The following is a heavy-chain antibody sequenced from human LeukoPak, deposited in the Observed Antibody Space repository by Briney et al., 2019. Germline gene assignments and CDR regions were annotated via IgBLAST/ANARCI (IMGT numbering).Heavy chain of an antibody. V-gene: IGHV3-74*01. CDR2: INSDGSRT. CDR1: GFTFSSYW. CDR3: ARDWGSYESGHTDDY. Sequence: GGSLRLSCSASGFTFSSYWMHWVRQAPGKGLVWVSGINSDGSRTYYADSVKGRFTISRDNAKNTLHLQMNSLRAEDTAMYYCARDWGSYESGHTDDYWGQGTLATVSS. D-gene: IGHD3-16*01. J-gene: IGHJ4*02.